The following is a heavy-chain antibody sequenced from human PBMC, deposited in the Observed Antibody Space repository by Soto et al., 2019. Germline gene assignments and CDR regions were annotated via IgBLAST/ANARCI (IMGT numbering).Heavy chain of an antibody. CDR2: IKQDGSEK. CDR3: AREHKSGYRTPFGYYHTMDV. Sequence: EVQLVESGGGLVQPGGSLRLSCAASGFTFSSFWMTWVRQAPGKGLEWVANIKQDGSEKYYVDSVKGRFTISRDTPKNSLYLQMNSLRAEDTAVYYCAREHKSGYRTPFGYYHTMDVWGQGTTVTVSS. D-gene: IGHD3-22*01. CDR1: GFTFSSFW. J-gene: IGHJ6*02. V-gene: IGHV3-7*01.